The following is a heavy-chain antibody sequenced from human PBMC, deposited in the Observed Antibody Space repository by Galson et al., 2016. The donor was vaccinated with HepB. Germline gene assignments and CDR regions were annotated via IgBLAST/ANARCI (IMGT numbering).Heavy chain of an antibody. V-gene: IGHV3-74*01. J-gene: IGHJ6*01. Sequence: SLRLSCAASGFTFTSYWIHWVRQVPGEGLVWVSRINSDGSSTHYADSVKGRFTISRDNAKNTVYLQMNSLRVEDTAVYYCARVGVIPYYDYGMDVWGQGTMVIVSS. CDR1: GFTFTSYW. CDR2: INSDGSST. D-gene: IGHD3-10*01. CDR3: ARVGVIPYYDYGMDV.